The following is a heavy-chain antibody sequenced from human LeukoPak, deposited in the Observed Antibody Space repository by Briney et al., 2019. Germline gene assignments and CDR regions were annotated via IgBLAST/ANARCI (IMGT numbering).Heavy chain of an antibody. CDR3: ARRLRGGRRYHYYYMDV. J-gene: IGHJ6*03. CDR1: GDSITRSEYY. Sequence: SETLSLTCVVSGDSITRSEYYWDWIRQPPGKGLEWIGSIYYSGATYYSGSLKSRATISVDTIKNQFSLELRSVTAADTALYYCARRLRGGRRYHYYYMDVWGKGTTVTISS. V-gene: IGHV4-39*01. CDR2: IYYSGAT. D-gene: IGHD2-15*01.